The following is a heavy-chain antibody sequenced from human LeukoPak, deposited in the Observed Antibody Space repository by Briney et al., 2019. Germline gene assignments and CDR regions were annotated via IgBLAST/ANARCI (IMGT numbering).Heavy chain of an antibody. CDR3: ARDGEYSSSSAAFDI. D-gene: IGHD6-6*01. CDR2: IKQDGSEK. J-gene: IGHJ3*02. CDR1: RFTFSSYW. V-gene: IGHV3-7*01. Sequence: GGSLRLSCAASRFTFSSYWMSWVRQAPGKGLEWVANIKQDGSEKYYVDSVKGRFTISRDNAKNSLYLQMNSLRAEDTAVYYCARDGEYSSSSAAFDIWGQGTMVTVSS.